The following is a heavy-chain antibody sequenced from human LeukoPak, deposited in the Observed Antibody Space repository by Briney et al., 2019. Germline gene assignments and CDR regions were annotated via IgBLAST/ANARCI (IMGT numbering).Heavy chain of an antibody. V-gene: IGHV5-51*01. Sequence: GESLKISCKGSGYNFTSYWIGWVRQMPGKGLEWMGIIYPGDSDTRYSPSFQGQVTISVDRSISTAYLQWSNLKDSDIAMYYCARPHRSGYVNPFVYWGQGTLVTVSS. CDR3: ARPHRSGYVNPFVY. CDR1: GYNFTSYW. J-gene: IGHJ4*02. D-gene: IGHD5-12*01. CDR2: IYPGDSDT.